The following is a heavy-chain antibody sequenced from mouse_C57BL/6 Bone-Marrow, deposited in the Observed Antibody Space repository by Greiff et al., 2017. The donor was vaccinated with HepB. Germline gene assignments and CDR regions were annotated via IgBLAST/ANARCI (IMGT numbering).Heavy chain of an antibody. J-gene: IGHJ3*01. Sequence: EVQLQQSGAELVRPGASVKVSCTASGFNIKDDYMHWVKQRPEQGLEWIGWIDPENGDTEYASKFQGKATITADTSSNTAYLQLSSLTSEDTAVYYCTTVPWFAYWGQGTLVTVSA. CDR2: IDPENGDT. V-gene: IGHV14-4*01. CDR1: GFNIKDDY. D-gene: IGHD2-14*01. CDR3: TTVPWFAY.